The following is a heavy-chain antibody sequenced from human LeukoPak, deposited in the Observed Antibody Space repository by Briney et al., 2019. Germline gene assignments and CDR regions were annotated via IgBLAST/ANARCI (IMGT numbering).Heavy chain of an antibody. V-gene: IGHV4-59*01. D-gene: IGHD6-6*01. CDR1: GGSIISYY. CDR2: MYYSGST. Sequence: PSETLSLTCTVSGGSIISYYWSWIRQPPGKGVEWIGYMYYSGSTNYNPSLKSRVTISVDTSKNQFSLKLSSVTAADTAVYYCARDQTTVTLHCSSSDDAFDIWGQGTMVTVSS. CDR3: ARDQTTVTLHCSSSDDAFDI. J-gene: IGHJ3*02.